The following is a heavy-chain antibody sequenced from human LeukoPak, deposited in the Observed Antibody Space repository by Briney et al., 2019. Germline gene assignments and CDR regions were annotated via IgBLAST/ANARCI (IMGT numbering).Heavy chain of an antibody. CDR1: GGSISSSSYY. CDR2: IYYSGST. D-gene: IGHD5-24*01. Sequence: KPSETLSLTCTVSGGSISSSSYYWGWIRQPPGKGLEWIGSIYYSGSTYYNPSLKSRVTISVDTSKNQFSLKLSSVTAADTAVYYCARERHRDGYRFVFDYWGQGTLVTVSS. CDR3: ARERHRDGYRFVFDY. V-gene: IGHV4-39*07. J-gene: IGHJ4*02.